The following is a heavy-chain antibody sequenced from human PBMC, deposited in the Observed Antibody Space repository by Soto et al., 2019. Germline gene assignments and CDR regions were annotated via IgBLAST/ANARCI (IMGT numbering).Heavy chain of an antibody. D-gene: IGHD1-26*01. V-gene: IGHV3-33*01. CDR3: ERDQGGQSGNFIFDH. CDR1: GFSFSDYV. Sequence: QVQLVESGGGVVQPGRSLRLSCAASGFSFSDYVMHWVRQAPGTGLEWVAVMWYPGRDLFYTDSVKGRCTISRHNSKNTLFLQMNRLRADDTAAYYCERDQGGQSGNFIFDHWGQGALVTVSS. CDR2: MWYPGRDL. J-gene: IGHJ4*02.